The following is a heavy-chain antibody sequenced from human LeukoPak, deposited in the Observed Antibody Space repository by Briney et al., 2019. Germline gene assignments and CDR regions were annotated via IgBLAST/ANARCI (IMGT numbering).Heavy chain of an antibody. V-gene: IGHV3-21*01. Sequence: GGSLRLSCAASGFTFSSYSMNWVRQAPGKGLECVSSISSSSSYIYYADSVKGRFTISRDNAKNSLYLQMNSLRAEDTAVYYCARVIRYCTNGVCYRGDYWGQGTLVTVSS. CDR2: ISSSSSYI. D-gene: IGHD2-8*01. J-gene: IGHJ4*02. CDR1: GFTFSSYS. CDR3: ARVIRYCTNGVCYRGDY.